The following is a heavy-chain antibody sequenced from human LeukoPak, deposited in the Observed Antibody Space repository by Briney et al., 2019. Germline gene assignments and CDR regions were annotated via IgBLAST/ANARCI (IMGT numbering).Heavy chain of an antibody. Sequence: GGSLRLSCAASGFTFSSYGMHWVRQAPGKGLEWVAFIQYDGSHKYYADSVKGRFTSSRDNSKNTLYLQMNSLRAEDTAVYYCARAYGSGSYYPHANDYWGQGTLVTVSS. V-gene: IGHV3-30*02. CDR3: ARAYGSGSYYPHANDY. CDR2: IQYDGSHK. J-gene: IGHJ4*02. D-gene: IGHD3-10*01. CDR1: GFTFSSYG.